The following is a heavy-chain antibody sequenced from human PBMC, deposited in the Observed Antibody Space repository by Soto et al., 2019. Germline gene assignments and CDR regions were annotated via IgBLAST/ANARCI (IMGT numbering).Heavy chain of an antibody. V-gene: IGHV4-30-4*01. D-gene: IGHD3-10*01. Sequence: SETLSLTCTVSGGSISSGDYYWSWIRQPPGKGLEWIGYIYYSGSTYHNPSLKSRVTISVDTSKNQFSLKLSSVTAADTAVYYCAREVLWFGVDRYYYYGMDVWGQGTTVTVSS. CDR3: AREVLWFGVDRYYYYGMDV. CDR1: GGSISSGDYY. J-gene: IGHJ6*02. CDR2: IYYSGST.